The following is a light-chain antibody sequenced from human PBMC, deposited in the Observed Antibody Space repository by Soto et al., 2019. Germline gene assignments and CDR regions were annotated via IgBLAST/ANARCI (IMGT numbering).Light chain of an antibody. Sequence: EIVLTQSPGTLSLSPGERATLSCRASQSVSSSYLAWYQQKPGQAPRLLTYGASSRATGIPDRFSGSGSGTDFTLTISRLEPEDFAVYYCQQYGSSPVTFGEVTRLEIK. J-gene: IGKJ5*01. V-gene: IGKV3-20*01. CDR1: QSVSSSY. CDR3: QQYGSSPVT. CDR2: GAS.